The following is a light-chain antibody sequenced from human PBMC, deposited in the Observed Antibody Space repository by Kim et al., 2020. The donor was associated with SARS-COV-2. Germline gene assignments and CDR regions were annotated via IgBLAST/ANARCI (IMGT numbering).Light chain of an antibody. CDR1: ELGDKY. V-gene: IGLV3-1*01. CDR2: QDN. Sequence: SYELTQPPSVSVSPGQTASITCSGDELGDKYACWYRQKPGQSPVLVIYQDNKRPSEIPERFSGSNSGNTATLTISGTQAMDEADYYCQAWDGNTAVFGGG. J-gene: IGLJ3*02. CDR3: QAWDGNTAV.